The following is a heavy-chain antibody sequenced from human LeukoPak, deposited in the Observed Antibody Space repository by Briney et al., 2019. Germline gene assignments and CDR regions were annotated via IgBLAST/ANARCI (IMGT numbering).Heavy chain of an antibody. V-gene: IGHV3-11*04. CDR3: VGSSWWYYYYYMDV. Sequence: GGSLRLSCAASGFTFSDYYMSWIRQAPGKGLEWVSYISSSGSTIYYADSVKGRFTISRDNAKNSLYLQMNSLRAEDTAVYYCVGSSWWYYYYYMDVWGKGTTVTVSS. CDR2: ISSSGSTI. CDR1: GFTFSDYY. J-gene: IGHJ6*03. D-gene: IGHD6-13*01.